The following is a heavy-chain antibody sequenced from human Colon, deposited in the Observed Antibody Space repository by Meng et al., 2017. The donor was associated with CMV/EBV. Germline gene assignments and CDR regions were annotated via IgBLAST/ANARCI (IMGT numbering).Heavy chain of an antibody. Sequence: GGSLRLSCAASGFTVSSNYMSWVRQAPGKGLEWVSVIYSGGSTYYADSVKGRFTIFRDNSKNTLYLQMNSLRAEDTAVYYCARGWELLNDAFDIWGQGTMVTVSS. J-gene: IGHJ3*02. V-gene: IGHV3-53*01. CDR1: GFTVSSNY. CDR3: ARGWELLNDAFDI. D-gene: IGHD1-26*01. CDR2: IYSGGST.